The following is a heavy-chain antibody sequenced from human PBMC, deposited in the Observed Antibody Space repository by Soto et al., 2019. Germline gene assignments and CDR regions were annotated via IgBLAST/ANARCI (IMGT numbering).Heavy chain of an antibody. D-gene: IGHD5-18*01. CDR1: GGSISSYY. V-gene: IGHV4-59*08. J-gene: IGHJ6*03. CDR2: IYYSGST. Sequence: SETLSLTCTVSGGSISSYYWSWIRQPPGKGLEWIGYIYYSGSTNYNPSLKSRVTISVDTSKNQFSLKLSSVTAADTAVYYCARRLGPTAMAYYYYYMDVWGKGTTVTVSS. CDR3: ARRLGPTAMAYYYYYMDV.